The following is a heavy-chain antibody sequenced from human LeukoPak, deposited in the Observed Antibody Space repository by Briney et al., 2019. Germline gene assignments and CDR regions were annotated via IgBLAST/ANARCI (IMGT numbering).Heavy chain of an antibody. CDR2: IWYDGSNK. V-gene: IGHV3-33*01. D-gene: IGHD3-3*01. CDR1: GFTFSSYG. J-gene: IGHJ6*02. CDR3: ARDLDLWSGSLGYYYGMDV. Sequence: PGGSLRLSCAASGFTFSSYGMHWVRQAPGKGLEWVAVIWYDGSNKYYADSVKGRFTISRDNSKNTLYLQMNSLRAEDTAVYYCARDLDLWSGSLGYYYGMDVWGQGTTVTVSS.